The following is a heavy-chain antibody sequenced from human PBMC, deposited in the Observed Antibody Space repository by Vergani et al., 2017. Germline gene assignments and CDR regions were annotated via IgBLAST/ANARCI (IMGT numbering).Heavy chain of an antibody. V-gene: IGHV1-8*01. Sequence: QVQLVQSGAEVKKPGASVKVSCKASGYTFTSYDINWVRQATGQGLEWMGWMNPNSGNTGYAQKFQGRVTMTRNTSISTAYMELSSLRSEDKAVYYCARAYGDYFPNPLDYWGQGTLVTVSS. CDR1: GYTFTSYD. J-gene: IGHJ4*02. CDR3: ARAYGDYFPNPLDY. D-gene: IGHD4-17*01. CDR2: MNPNSGNT.